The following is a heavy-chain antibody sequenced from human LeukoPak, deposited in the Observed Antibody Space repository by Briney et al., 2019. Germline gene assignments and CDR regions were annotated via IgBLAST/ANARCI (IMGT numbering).Heavy chain of an antibody. J-gene: IGHJ1*01. D-gene: IGHD5-18*01. CDR1: GFSLSTSGMR. CDR2: IDWDDDK. CDR3: GRMSVGTAVATGYFQH. V-gene: IGHV2-70*04. Sequence: SGPALVKPTQTLTLTCTFSGFSLSTSGMRVNWIRQPPGKALEWLARIDWDDDKFYSTSLKTRLTISKDTSKNQVVLTMTNMDPVDTATYYCGRMSVGTAVATGYFQHWGQGTLVTVSS.